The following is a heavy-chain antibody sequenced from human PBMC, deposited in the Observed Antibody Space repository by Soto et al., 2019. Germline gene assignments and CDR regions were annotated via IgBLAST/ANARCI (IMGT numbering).Heavy chain of an antibody. CDR2: ISYDGSNK. CDR3: AKSIVATPLGYYYYMDV. J-gene: IGHJ6*03. Sequence: QVQLVESGGGVVQPGRSLRLSCAASGFTFSSYGMHWVRQAPGKGLEWVAVISYDGSNKYYADSVKGRFTISRDNSKDTLYLQMSSLRSEDTALYYCAKSIVATPLGYYYYMDVWVKWTTVTVSS. D-gene: IGHD5-12*01. CDR1: GFTFSSYG. V-gene: IGHV3-30*18.